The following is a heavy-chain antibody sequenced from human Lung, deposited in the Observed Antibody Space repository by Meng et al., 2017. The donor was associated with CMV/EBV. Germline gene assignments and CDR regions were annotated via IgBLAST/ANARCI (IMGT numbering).Heavy chain of an antibody. V-gene: IGHV1-46*01. D-gene: IGHD3-3*01. CDR3: ARSPTITIFGVIRTSYFDY. Sequence: AXVXVSXXTSGYTFTDYYVHWVRQAPGQGLEWMGIINPNCGTTRYAQKFQGRVTMTRDTSTSTVYMELSSLRSEDTAVYYCARSPTITIFGVIRTSYFDYWGQGXLVTVSS. J-gene: IGHJ4*02. CDR2: INPNCGTT. CDR1: GYTFTDYY.